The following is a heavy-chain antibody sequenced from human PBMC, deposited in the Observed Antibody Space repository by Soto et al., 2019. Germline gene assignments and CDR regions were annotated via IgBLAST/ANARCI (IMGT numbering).Heavy chain of an antibody. CDR2: IYWDDDK. D-gene: IGHD3-10*01. V-gene: IGHV2-5*02. CDR3: AHLPPAYYGSGSYYRDNWFDP. CDR1: GFSLSTSGVG. Sequence: QITLKESGPTLVKPTQTLTLTCTFSGFSLSTSGVGVGWIRQPPGKALEWLALIYWDDDKRYSPSLKSRLTITKDTSKXXVXLXXTNMDPVDTATYYCAHLPPAYYGSGSYYRDNWFDPWGQGTLVTVSS. J-gene: IGHJ5*02.